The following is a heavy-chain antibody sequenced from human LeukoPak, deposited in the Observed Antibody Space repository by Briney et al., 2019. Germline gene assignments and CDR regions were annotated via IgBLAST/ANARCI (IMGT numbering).Heavy chain of an antibody. CDR2: TSPTGGST. V-gene: IGHV1-46*01. CDR1: GYTFTSYD. J-gene: IGHJ5*02. CDR3: ARDNSVRDEAWWFNP. Sequence: ASVKVSCKASGYTFTSYDINWVRQATGQGPEWMGVTSPTGGSTTYAQKFQGRVTLTRDMSTSTDYLELSSLRSDDTAVYYCARDNSVRDEAWWFNPWGQGTLVTVAS. D-gene: IGHD5-24*01.